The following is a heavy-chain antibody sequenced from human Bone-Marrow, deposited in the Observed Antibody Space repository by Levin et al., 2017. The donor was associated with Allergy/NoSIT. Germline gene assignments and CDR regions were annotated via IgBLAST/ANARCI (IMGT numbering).Heavy chain of an antibody. Sequence: ASVKVSCKASGYTFTSYDINWVRQATGQGLEWMGWMNPNSGNTGYAQKFQGRVTMTRNTSISTAYMELSSLRSEDTAVYYCARGSNQRGYNWFDPWGQGTLVTVSS. CDR3: ARGSNQRGYNWFDP. V-gene: IGHV1-8*01. CDR1: GYTFTSYD. D-gene: IGHD1-14*01. J-gene: IGHJ5*02. CDR2: MNPNSGNT.